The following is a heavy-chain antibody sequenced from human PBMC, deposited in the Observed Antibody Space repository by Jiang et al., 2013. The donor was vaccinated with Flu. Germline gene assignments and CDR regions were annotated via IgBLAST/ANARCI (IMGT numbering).Heavy chain of an antibody. D-gene: IGHD3-22*01. Sequence: SGAEVKKPGSSLKVSCKASRGTFTSYVISWVRQAPGQGLEWMGGIIPMFGTADYAEKFHGRITITADESTSTVYMELSSLRSEDTALYYCARHRRDYDSSGYYYYDYGIDVWGKGPRSPSPQ. CDR3: ARHRRDYDSSGYYYYDYGIDV. J-gene: IGHJ6*04. CDR1: RGTFTSYV. CDR2: IIPMFGTA. V-gene: IGHV1-69*01.